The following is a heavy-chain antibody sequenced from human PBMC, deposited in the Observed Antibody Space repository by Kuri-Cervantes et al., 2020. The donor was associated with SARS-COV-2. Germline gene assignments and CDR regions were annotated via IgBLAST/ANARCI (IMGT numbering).Heavy chain of an antibody. V-gene: IGHV4-39*07. Sequence: GSLRLSCTVSGGSISSSSYYWGWIRQPPGKGLEWIGSIYYSGSTYYNPSLKSRVTISVDTSKNQFSLKLSSVTAADTAVYYCARDGQSGASGYWGQGTLVTVSS. D-gene: IGHD1-26*01. CDR1: GGSISSSSYY. CDR2: IYYSGST. CDR3: ARDGQSGASGY. J-gene: IGHJ4*02.